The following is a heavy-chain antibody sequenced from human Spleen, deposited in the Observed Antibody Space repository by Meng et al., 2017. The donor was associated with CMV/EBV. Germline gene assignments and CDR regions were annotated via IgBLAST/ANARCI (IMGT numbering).Heavy chain of an antibody. CDR1: GYTFTRYG. J-gene: IGHJ5*02. Sequence: QVHLVQSGSELKKAGASVKVSCKASGYTFTRYGMNWVRQAPGQGLEWMGWMNPNSGQTGYAKKFQGRVSFTRNTSMRTAYMELSSLRSEDTAVYFCARTQSYYGSGTYNWFDPWGQGTLVTVSS. CDR3: ARTQSYYGSGTYNWFDP. D-gene: IGHD3-10*01. V-gene: IGHV1-8*01. CDR2: MNPNSGQT.